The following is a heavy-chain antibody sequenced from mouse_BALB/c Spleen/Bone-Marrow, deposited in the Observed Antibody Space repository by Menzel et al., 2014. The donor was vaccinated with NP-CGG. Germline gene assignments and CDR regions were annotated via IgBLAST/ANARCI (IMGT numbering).Heavy chain of an antibody. V-gene: IGHV1-81*01. Sequence: QVQLQHSGPELVKPGASVKMSCKASGYTFTDYVITWVTQRTGQGLEWIGEIYPGSGSTYYNEKFKGKATLTADKSSNTAYRQLGSLTSEDSAVYFCARLDGNYRYAMDYWGQGTSVTVSS. CDR2: IYPGSGST. D-gene: IGHD2-1*01. CDR3: ARLDGNYRYAMDY. J-gene: IGHJ4*01. CDR1: GYTFTDYV.